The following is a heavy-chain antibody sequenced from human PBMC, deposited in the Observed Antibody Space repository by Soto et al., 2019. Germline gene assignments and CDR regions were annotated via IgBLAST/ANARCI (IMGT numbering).Heavy chain of an antibody. Sequence: SVKVSCKASGGTFSSYAISWVRQAPGQGLEWMGGIIPIFGTANYAQKFQGRVTITADKSTGTAYMELSSLRSEDTAVYYCAREKRDTAMVTDYWGQGTLVTVS. D-gene: IGHD5-18*01. CDR1: GGTFSSYA. V-gene: IGHV1-69*06. J-gene: IGHJ4*02. CDR3: AREKRDTAMVTDY. CDR2: IIPIFGTA.